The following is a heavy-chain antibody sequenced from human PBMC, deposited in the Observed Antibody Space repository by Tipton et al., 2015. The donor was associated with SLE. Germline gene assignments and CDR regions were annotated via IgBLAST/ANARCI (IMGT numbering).Heavy chain of an antibody. CDR1: GGSISSYY. J-gene: IGHJ6*02. CDR3: ARGPGSSSTEPDRESFFYYGMDV. D-gene: IGHD6-6*01. Sequence: TLSLTCTVSGGSISSYYWSWIRQPPGKGLEWIGYIYYSGSTNYNPSLKSRVTISVDTSKNQLSLKLSSVTAADTAVYYCARGPGSSSTEPDRESFFYYGMDVWGQGTTVTVPS. V-gene: IGHV4-59*08. CDR2: IYYSGST.